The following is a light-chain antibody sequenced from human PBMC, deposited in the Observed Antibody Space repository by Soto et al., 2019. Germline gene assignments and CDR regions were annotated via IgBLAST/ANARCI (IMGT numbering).Light chain of an antibody. J-gene: IGKJ4*01. CDR3: QQYGSSPLA. V-gene: IGKV3-20*01. CDR2: GAA. CDR1: QSVSSSY. Sequence: EIVLTQSPGTLSLSPGERATLSCRASQSVSSSYLAWYQQKPGQAPRLLIYGAASRATGIPDRFSGSGSGTDFTLTISRLEPEDCAVYYCQQYGSSPLAFGGGTTVAIK.